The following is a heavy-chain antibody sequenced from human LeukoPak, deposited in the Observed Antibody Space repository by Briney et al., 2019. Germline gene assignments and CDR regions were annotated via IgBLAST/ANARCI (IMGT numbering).Heavy chain of an antibody. J-gene: IGHJ4*02. Sequence: PGGSLRLSCVGSGFTFTTYWMNWVRQAPGKGLEWVSSISSSSSNIYYADSVKGRFTISRDNAKNSLYLQMNSLRVEDTAVYYCARCTTGRTFGSLREIKRSREIDYWGQGTLVTVSS. CDR1: GFTFTTYW. D-gene: IGHD1-1*01. V-gene: IGHV3-21*01. CDR3: ARCTTGRTFGSLREIKRSREIDY. CDR2: ISSSSSNI.